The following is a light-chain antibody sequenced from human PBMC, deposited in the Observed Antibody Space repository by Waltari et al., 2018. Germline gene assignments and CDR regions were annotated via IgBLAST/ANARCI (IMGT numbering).Light chain of an antibody. CDR1: QSIYSW. Sequence: DIQMTQSPSTLSASVGESVTITCRASQSIYSWLAWYQQRPGKVPKPLIYKASSLESGVPSRFSGSGSGTEFTLTISSLQPDDFATYYCQHYKTASRTFGQGTKVEIK. CDR3: QHYKTASRT. J-gene: IGKJ1*01. V-gene: IGKV1-5*03. CDR2: KAS.